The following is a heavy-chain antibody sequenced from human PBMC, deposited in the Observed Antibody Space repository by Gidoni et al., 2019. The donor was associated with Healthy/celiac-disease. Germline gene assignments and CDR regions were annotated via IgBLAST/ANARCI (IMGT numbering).Heavy chain of an antibody. CDR3: ARGGYSSSWYKYYFDY. V-gene: IGHV3-20*01. Sequence: EVQLVESGGGVVRPGGSLRLSCAASGFTFDDYGMSWVRQAPGKGLAWVSGINWNGGSTGYADSVKGRFTISRDNAKNSLYLQMNSLRAEDTALYHCARGGYSSSWYKYYFDYWGQGTLVTVSS. CDR1: GFTFDDYG. J-gene: IGHJ4*02. D-gene: IGHD6-13*01. CDR2: INWNGGST.